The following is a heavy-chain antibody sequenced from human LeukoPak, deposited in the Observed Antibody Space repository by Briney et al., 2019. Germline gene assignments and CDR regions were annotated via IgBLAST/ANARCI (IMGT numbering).Heavy chain of an antibody. CDR2: INSDGSST. V-gene: IGHV3-74*01. CDR3: ARFTHGGDFDY. J-gene: IGHJ4*02. D-gene: IGHD2-21*01. Sequence: HPGGSLRLSCAASGFTFSNYWIHWVRHAPGKGLVWVSRINSDGSSTSYADSVKGRFTISRDNSKNTLYLQMNSLRAEDTAVYYCARFTHGGDFDYWGQGTLVTVSS. CDR1: GFTFSNYW.